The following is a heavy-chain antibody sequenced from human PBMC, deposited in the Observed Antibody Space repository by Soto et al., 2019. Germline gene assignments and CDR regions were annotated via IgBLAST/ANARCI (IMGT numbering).Heavy chain of an antibody. CDR2: INANNSNT. CDR3: ARPNSGFDY. J-gene: IGHJ4*02. CDR1: GYTFTSYD. D-gene: IGHD2-21*01. V-gene: IGHV1-8*01. Sequence: ASVKVSCKASGYTFTSYDINWVRQATGQGLEWMGWINANNSNTDYSQKFQGRVTITRDTSASTAYMELSSLRSEDTAVYYCARPNSGFDYWGQGTLVTVSS.